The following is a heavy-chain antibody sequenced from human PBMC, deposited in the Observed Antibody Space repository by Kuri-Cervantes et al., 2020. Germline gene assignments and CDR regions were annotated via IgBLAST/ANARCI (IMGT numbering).Heavy chain of an antibody. J-gene: IGHJ4*02. V-gene: IGHV1-8*01. CDR3: VRGVRSGQPLGDY. CDR2: MNPNSGNT. D-gene: IGHD3-10*01. CDR1: GYTFTSYD. Sequence: ASVKVSCKASGYTFTSYDINWVRQATGQGLEWMGWMNPNSGNTGYAQKFQGRVTMTRNTSISTAYMELSSLRSGDTAVYYCVRGVRSGQPLGDYWGQGTLVTVSS.